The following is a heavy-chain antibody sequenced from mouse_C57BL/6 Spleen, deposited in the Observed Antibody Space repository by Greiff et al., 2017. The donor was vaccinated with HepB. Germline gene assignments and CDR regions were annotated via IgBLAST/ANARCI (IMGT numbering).Heavy chain of an antibody. D-gene: IGHD2-10*01. CDR2: IDPEDGDT. CDR3: TSSYYGNYGLDY. CDR1: GFNIKDYY. J-gene: IGHJ2*01. V-gene: IGHV14-1*01. Sequence: EVKLQESGAELVRPGASVKLSCTASGFNIKDYYMHWVKQRPEQGLEWIGRIDPEDGDTEYAPKFQGKANMTADTSSNTAYLQLSSLTSEDTAVYYWTSSYYGNYGLDYWGQGTTLTVSS.